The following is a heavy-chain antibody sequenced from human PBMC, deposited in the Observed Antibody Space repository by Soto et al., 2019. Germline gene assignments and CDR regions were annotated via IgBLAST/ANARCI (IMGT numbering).Heavy chain of an antibody. V-gene: IGHV4-34*01. J-gene: IGHJ6*02. CDR1: GGSFSGYY. CDR2: IKHSGST. Sequence: QVQLQQWGAGLLKPSETLSLTCAVYGGSFSGYYWSWIRQPPGKRLEWIGEIKHSGSTNYNPSLKSRVTISVDTSKKQFSLQLSSVTAADTAVYYCARGLPQDYYGMDVWGQGTTVTVSS. CDR3: ARGLPQDYYGMDV. D-gene: IGHD2-15*01.